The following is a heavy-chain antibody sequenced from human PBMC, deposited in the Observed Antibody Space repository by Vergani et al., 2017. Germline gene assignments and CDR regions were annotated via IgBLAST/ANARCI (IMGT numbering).Heavy chain of an antibody. Sequence: EVQLVQSGAEVKKPGESLKISCKGSGYSFTSYWIGWVRQMPGKGLEWMGIIYPGDSDTRYSPSFQGQVTISADKSISTAYLQWRSLKASDTAMYYCARLMIAAAGTFLRRETYYYYGMDVWGQGTTVTVSS. CDR3: ARLMIAAAGTFLRRETYYYYGMDV. V-gene: IGHV5-51*01. CDR1: GYSFTSYW. D-gene: IGHD6-13*01. CDR2: IYPGDSDT. J-gene: IGHJ6*02.